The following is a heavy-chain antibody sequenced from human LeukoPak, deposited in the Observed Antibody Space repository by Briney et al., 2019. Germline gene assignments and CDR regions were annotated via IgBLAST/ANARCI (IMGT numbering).Heavy chain of an antibody. V-gene: IGHV4-34*01. D-gene: IGHD2-15*01. CDR1: GGSFSGYY. J-gene: IGHJ4*02. CDR3: ARHPQLLQFDH. Sequence: ETLSLTCAVYGGSFSGYYWSWIRQPPGKGLEWIGEINHSGSTNYNPSLKSRVTISVDTSKNQFSLKLSSVTAADTAVYYCARHPQLLQFDHWGQGTLVTVSS. CDR2: INHSGST.